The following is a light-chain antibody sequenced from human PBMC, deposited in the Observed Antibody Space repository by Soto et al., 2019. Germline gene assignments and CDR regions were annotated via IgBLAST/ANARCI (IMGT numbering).Light chain of an antibody. V-gene: IGLV1-44*01. CDR2: YNN. CDR3: ATWDDSVGNVV. Sequence: QSVLSQPPSASGTPGQRVTISCSGTSSNIGSNTVSWYQQLPGTAPRLLIYYNNRWPSGVPDRFSGSKSGTSASLAISGLQSEDEAVYYCATWDDSVGNVVFGGGTKLTVL. CDR1: SSNIGSNT. J-gene: IGLJ2*01.